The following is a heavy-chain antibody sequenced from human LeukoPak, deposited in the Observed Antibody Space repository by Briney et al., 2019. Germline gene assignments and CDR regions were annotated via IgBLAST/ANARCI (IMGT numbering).Heavy chain of an antibody. CDR1: GGTFSSYA. Sequence: GASVKVSCKASGGTFSSYAINWVRQAPGQGLEWMGGIIPTFGTTNYAQRFQGRVTITADESTSTAYMELSSLRSEDTAVYYCARRVLRRGYSGYGGLDYWGQGTLVTVSS. J-gene: IGHJ4*02. CDR3: ARRVLRRGYSGYGGLDY. V-gene: IGHV1-69*13. D-gene: IGHD5-12*01. CDR2: IIPTFGTT.